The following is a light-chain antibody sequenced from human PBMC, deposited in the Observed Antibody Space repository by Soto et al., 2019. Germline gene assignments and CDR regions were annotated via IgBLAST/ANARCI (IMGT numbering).Light chain of an antibody. CDR2: GAS. V-gene: IGKV3-20*01. J-gene: IGKJ2*03. CDR3: NQYGSSPS. Sequence: NVLTQSPGSLSLSPGERATLSCRASQSVKYNYLAWYQHKPGQAPRLLIDGASSRAAGIPDRFSGSGSGRELTLTVSRLETEDLSVYYCNQYGSSPSFGRRTKVEI. CDR1: QSVKYNY.